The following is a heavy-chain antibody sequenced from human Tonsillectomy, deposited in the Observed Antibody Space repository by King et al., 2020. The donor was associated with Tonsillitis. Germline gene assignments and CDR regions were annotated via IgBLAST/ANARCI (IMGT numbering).Heavy chain of an antibody. CDR1: GFTFGDYA. J-gene: IGHJ6*03. CDR3: TRDQLGSGYYYYYYYMDV. V-gene: IGHV3-49*04. CDR2: IRSKAYGGST. Sequence: VQLVESGGDFVQPGRSLRLSCTASGFTFGDYAMKWVRQAPGKGLEWIGFIRSKAYGGSTEYAASVKGRFTISRDDSKSIAYLQMNSLKTEDTAVYYCTRDQLGSGYYYYYYYMDVWGKGTTVTVSS. D-gene: IGHD3-3*01.